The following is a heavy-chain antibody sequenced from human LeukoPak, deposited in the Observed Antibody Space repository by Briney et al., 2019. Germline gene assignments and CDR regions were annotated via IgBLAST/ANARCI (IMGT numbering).Heavy chain of an antibody. Sequence: AGGFLRLSCAASGFSVSSNYMSWVRQAPGKGLEWVSVIYSGGNTYYADSVKGRFTISRDNSKNTLYLQMRAEDTAVYYCARAFGGSYNIFAFDIWGQGTMVTVSS. CDR1: GFSVSSNY. D-gene: IGHD1-26*01. J-gene: IGHJ3*02. CDR3: ARAFGGSYNIFAFDI. V-gene: IGHV3-53*01. CDR2: IYSGGNT.